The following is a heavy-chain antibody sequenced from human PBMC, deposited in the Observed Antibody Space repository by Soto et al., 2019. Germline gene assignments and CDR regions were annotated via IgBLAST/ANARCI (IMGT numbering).Heavy chain of an antibody. D-gene: IGHD3-9*01. J-gene: IGHJ4*02. CDR1: GYTLTELS. V-gene: IGHV1-24*01. CDR2: FDPEDGET. Sequence: ASVKVSCKVSGYTLTELSMHWVRQAPGKGLEWMGGFDPEDGETIYAQKFQGRVTMTEDTSTDTAYMELSSLRSEDTAVYYCATAGLRYFGWSFDYWGQGTLVTVSS. CDR3: ATAGLRYFGWSFDY.